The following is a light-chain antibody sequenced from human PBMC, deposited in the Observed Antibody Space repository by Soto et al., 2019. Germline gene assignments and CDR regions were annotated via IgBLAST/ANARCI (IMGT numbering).Light chain of an antibody. CDR2: GAS. J-gene: IGKJ1*01. V-gene: IGKV3-15*01. CDR1: QSVSSN. CDR3: QQYNKWPQP. Sequence: IRVKTSVATLSVYHQEIATLSCRASQSVSSNLAWYQQKPGQAPRLLIYGASTRATGIPARFSGSGSGTEFTLTISSLQSEDFAGYYCQQYNKWPQPFGQVTKV.